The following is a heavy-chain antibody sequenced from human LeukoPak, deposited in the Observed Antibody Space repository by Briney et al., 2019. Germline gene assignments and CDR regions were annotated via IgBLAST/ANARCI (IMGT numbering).Heavy chain of an antibody. D-gene: IGHD3-10*01. J-gene: IGHJ4*02. CDR2: INHSGST. CDR1: GFTFSSYA. V-gene: IGHV4-34*01. CDR3: ARRGRYYGSGSYHHFDY. Sequence: GSLRLSCAASGFTFSSYAMSWVRQPPGKGLEWIGEINHSGSTNYNPSLKSRVTISVDTSKNQFSLKLSSVTAADTAVYYCARRGRYYGSGSYHHFDYWGQGTLVTVSS.